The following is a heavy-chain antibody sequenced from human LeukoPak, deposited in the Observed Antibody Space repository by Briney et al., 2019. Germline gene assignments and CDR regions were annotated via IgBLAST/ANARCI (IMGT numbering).Heavy chain of an antibody. CDR2: ISGSGGST. Sequence: GGSLRLSCAASGFTFSSYDMSWVRQAPGKGLEWVSAISGSGGSTYYADSVKGRFTISRDNSKNTLYLQMNSLRAEDTAVYYCAKDFSPYGSGTPVWGQGTTVTVSS. V-gene: IGHV3-23*01. D-gene: IGHD3-10*01. CDR1: GFTFSSYD. CDR3: AKDFSPYGSGTPV. J-gene: IGHJ6*02.